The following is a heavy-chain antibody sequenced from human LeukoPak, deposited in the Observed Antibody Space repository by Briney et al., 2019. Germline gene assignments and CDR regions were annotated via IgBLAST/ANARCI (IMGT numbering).Heavy chain of an antibody. CDR2: IWYDGTDK. V-gene: IGHV3-33*08. J-gene: IGHJ4*02. D-gene: IGHD2-2*01. Sequence: PGGSLRLSCAASGFTSSSYGMHWVRQAPGKGLEWVAVIWYDGTDKYYADSVKGRFTIPRDNSKNTLYLQMNSLRAEDTALYYCAGESSNSFDYWGQGTLVTVSS. CDR1: GFTSSSYG. CDR3: AGESSNSFDY.